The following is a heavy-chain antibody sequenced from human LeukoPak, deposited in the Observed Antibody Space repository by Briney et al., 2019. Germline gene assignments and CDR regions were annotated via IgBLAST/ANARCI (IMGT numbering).Heavy chain of an antibody. J-gene: IGHJ4*02. CDR3: AKVFDYYDSSGYYYFDY. D-gene: IGHD3-22*01. V-gene: IGHV3-23*01. Sequence: GGSLRLSCAASGFTFSSYAMSWVRQAPGKGLEWVSAISGSGGSTYYADSVKGRFTISRDNSKNTLYLQMNSLRAEDTAVYYCAKVFDYYDSSGYYYFDYCGQGTLVTVSP. CDR1: GFTFSSYA. CDR2: ISGSGGST.